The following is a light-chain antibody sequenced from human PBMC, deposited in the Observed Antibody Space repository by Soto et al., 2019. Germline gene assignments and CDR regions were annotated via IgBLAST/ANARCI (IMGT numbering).Light chain of an antibody. Sequence: QSVLTQPPSVSGAPGQRVTISCTGSSSNIGAGYDVHWYQQLPGTAPKLLIYGNNNRPSGVPDRFSGSKSCTSASLAITGLQADAVAVYYCQSSDSSLSGVVFGGGTKLTVL. CDR2: GNN. V-gene: IGLV1-40*01. CDR1: SSNIGAGYD. J-gene: IGLJ2*01. CDR3: QSSDSSLSGVV.